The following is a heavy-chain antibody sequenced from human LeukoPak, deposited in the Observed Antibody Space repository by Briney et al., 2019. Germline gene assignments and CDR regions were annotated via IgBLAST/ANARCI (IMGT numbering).Heavy chain of an antibody. CDR2: IYTSGST. Sequence: PSETLSLTCTVSGGSISSSSYYWGWIRQPPGKGLEWIGRIYTSGSTNYNPSLKSRVTISVDTSKNQFSLKLSSVTAADTAVYYCARVKVRGVIADYWGQGTLVTVSS. V-gene: IGHV4-39*07. CDR3: ARVKVRGVIADY. J-gene: IGHJ4*02. CDR1: GGSISSSSYY. D-gene: IGHD3-10*01.